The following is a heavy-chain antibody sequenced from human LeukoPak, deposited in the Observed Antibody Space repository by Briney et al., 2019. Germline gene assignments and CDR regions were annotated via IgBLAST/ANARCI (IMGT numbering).Heavy chain of an antibody. CDR1: GFTFSSYW. J-gene: IGHJ4*02. CDR3: ARGYYGSGSYRCPIDY. D-gene: IGHD3-10*01. V-gene: IGHV3-7*01. CDR2: IKHDGSEK. Sequence: GGSLRLSCAASGFTFSSYWMSWVRQAPGKGLEWVANIKHDGSEKYYVDSVKGRFTISRDNAKNSLYLQMNGLRAEDTAVYYCARGYYGSGSYRCPIDYWGQGTLVTVSS.